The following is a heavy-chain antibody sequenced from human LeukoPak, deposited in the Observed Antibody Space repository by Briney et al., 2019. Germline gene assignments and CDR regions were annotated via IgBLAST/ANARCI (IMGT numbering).Heavy chain of an antibody. V-gene: IGHV4-30-4*01. D-gene: IGHD3-10*01. CDR1: GGSISSVDYY. J-gene: IGHJ4*02. CDR3: ARDGDYYGSGTVH. Sequence: SETLSLTCTVSGGSISSVDYYWSWIRRPPGKGLEWIGYIYYSGSTYYNPSLKSRVTISVDTSKNQFSLKLSSVTAADTAVYYCARDGDYYGSGTVHWGQGTLVTVSS. CDR2: IYYSGST.